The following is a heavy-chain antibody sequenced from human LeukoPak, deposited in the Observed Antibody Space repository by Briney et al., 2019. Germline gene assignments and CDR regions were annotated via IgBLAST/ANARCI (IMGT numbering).Heavy chain of an antibody. CDR3: ARGPPISGNFWRGKNHPPDY. Sequence: PGGSLRLSCAASGFTFDDYGMSWVRQAPGKGLEWVANIKQDGSEKYYVDSVKGRFTISRDNAKNSLYLQMNSLRAEDTAVYYCARGPPISGNFWRGKNHPPDYWGQGTLVTVSS. J-gene: IGHJ4*02. CDR1: GFTFDDYG. D-gene: IGHD3-3*01. CDR2: IKQDGSEK. V-gene: IGHV3-7*01.